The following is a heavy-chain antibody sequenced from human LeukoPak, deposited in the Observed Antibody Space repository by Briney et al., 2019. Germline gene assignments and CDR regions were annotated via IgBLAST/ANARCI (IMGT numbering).Heavy chain of an antibody. D-gene: IGHD1-26*01. J-gene: IGHJ6*03. CDR3: ARAVGWELLRSYYYYYMDV. V-gene: IGHV1-8*03. CDR2: MNPNSGNT. CDR1: GYTFTSNY. Sequence: ASVKVSCKAFGYTFTSNYMHWVRQATGQGLEWMGWMNPNSGNTGYAQKFQGRVTITRNTSISTAYMELSSLRSEDTAVYYCARAVGWELLRSYYYYYMDVWGKGTTVTVSS.